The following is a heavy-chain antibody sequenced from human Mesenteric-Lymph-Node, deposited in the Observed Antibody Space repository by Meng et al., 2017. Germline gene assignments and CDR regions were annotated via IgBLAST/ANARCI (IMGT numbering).Heavy chain of an antibody. V-gene: IGHV4-39*07. CDR3: ARVSKHHFGDYFDY. CDR1: GGSISSSSYY. D-gene: IGHD3-10*01. Sequence: SETLSLTCTVSGGSISSSSYYWGWIRQPPGKGLEWIGSIYYSGSTYYNPSLKSRVTISVDTSKNQFSLKLSSVTAADTAVYYCARVSKHHFGDYFDYWGQGTLVTVSS. CDR2: IYYSGST. J-gene: IGHJ4*02.